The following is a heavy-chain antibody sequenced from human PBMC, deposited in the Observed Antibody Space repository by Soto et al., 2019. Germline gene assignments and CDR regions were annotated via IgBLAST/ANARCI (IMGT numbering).Heavy chain of an antibody. D-gene: IGHD6-19*01. V-gene: IGHV4-59*01. J-gene: IGHJ5*02. CDR3: ARDLYSSFWHNFFEP. CDR1: GGSITGYY. CDR2: VYYSGST. Sequence: SETLSLTCAVSGGSITGYYWSWIRQAPGKGLEWIGYVYYSGSTNYNPSLKSRVSISVDTSKNQFSLKLSSVTAADTAVYYCARDLYSSFWHNFFEPWGQGTLVTVSS.